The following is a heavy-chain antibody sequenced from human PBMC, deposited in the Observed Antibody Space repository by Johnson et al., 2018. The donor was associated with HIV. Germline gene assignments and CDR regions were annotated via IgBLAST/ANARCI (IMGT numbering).Heavy chain of an antibody. V-gene: IGHV3-23*04. J-gene: IGHJ3*02. CDR3: AKVAVATAAGGVPLDI. D-gene: IGHD4-23*01. CDR2: IRGSGGST. CDR1: GFTISSNY. Sequence: MLLVESGGGLVQPGGSLRLSCAASGFTISSNYMSWVRQAPGQGLAWVSAIRGSGGSTYYAASVKGRFTLSRDNSKNTLYLQMNSLRAEDMALYYCAKVAVATAAGGVPLDIWGPGTMVTVSA.